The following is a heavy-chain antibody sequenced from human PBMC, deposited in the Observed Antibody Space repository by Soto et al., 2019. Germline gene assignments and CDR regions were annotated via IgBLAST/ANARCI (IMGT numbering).Heavy chain of an antibody. CDR1: GFTFSSYG. CDR2: IWYEGANE. V-gene: IGHV3-33*06. CDR3: AKDVGNSWSYYFDF. Sequence: QVQLVESGGGVVQPGTSLRLSCATSGFTFSSYGMYWVRQAPGKGLEWVAVIWYEGANEYYADSVKGRFTISRDNSKNTLYLQMNSPRAEDTAIYYCAKDVGNSWSYYFDFWGQGTLVTVSS. J-gene: IGHJ4*02. D-gene: IGHD6-13*01.